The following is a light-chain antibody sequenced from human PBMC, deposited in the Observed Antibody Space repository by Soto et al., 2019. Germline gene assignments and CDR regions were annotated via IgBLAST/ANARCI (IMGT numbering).Light chain of an antibody. J-gene: IGKJ5*01. CDR2: AAS. CDR1: QGISSF. CDR3: QQLNFFPIT. Sequence: DIQLTQTPSFLSASAGDRVTITCRASQGISSFLAWYQQKPGRAPKLLIYAASTLQSGVPSRFSGSGSGTEFTLTITSLQPEDFATYYCQQLNFFPITFGQGTRLEIK. V-gene: IGKV1-9*01.